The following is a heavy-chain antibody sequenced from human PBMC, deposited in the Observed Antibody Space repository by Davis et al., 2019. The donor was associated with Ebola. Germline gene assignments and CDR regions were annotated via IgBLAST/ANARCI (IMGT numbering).Heavy chain of an antibody. V-gene: IGHV5-51*01. D-gene: IGHD4-23*01. CDR3: ARSTVGGKSGRWFDP. CDR2: IYPGDSDT. Sequence: PGGSLRLSCKGFGYSFSNYWIGWVRQVPGKGLEWLGIIYPGDSDTRYSPSFRGQVTISADKSTTTAYLQWSTLKASDTAMYYCARSTVGGKSGRWFDPWGQGTLVTVSS. CDR1: GYSFSNYW. J-gene: IGHJ5*02.